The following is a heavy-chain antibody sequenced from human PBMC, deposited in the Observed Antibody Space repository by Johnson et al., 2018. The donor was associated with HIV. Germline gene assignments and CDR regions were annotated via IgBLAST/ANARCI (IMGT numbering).Heavy chain of an antibody. CDR1: GFTVSSNY. CDR3: ARGGLGVQNIHDPLDI. CDR2: IYWNGVRT. D-gene: IGHD1/OR15-1a*01. V-gene: IGHV3-20*04. Sequence: VQLVESGGGLVQPGGSLRLSCAASGFTVSSNYMSWVRQAPGKGLEWVSGIYWNGVRTTYADSVKGRFTISRDNAKNSLYLQMNSLRAEDTALYYCARGGLGVQNIHDPLDIWGQGTMVTGSS. J-gene: IGHJ3*02.